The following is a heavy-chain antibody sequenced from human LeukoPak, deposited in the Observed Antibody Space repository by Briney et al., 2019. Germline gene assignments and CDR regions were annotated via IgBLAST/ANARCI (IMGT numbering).Heavy chain of an antibody. V-gene: IGHV3-9*01. CDR1: GFIVNDHA. CDR2: VFWNGVDK. J-gene: IGHJ4*02. CDR3: ANEGAYSGYDGGFDY. D-gene: IGHD5-12*01. Sequence: GRSLRLSCVASGFIVNDHAMHWVRQTPGKGLEWVAGVFWNGVDKGYADSEKGRFTIFRDNAKNSMYLQMNSLRAEDTAVYYCANEGAYSGYDGGFDYWGQGTLVTVSS.